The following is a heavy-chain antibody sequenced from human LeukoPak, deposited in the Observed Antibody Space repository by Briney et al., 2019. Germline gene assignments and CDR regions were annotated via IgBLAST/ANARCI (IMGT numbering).Heavy chain of an antibody. CDR1: GFTFSSYS. V-gene: IGHV3-21*01. D-gene: IGHD3-22*01. CDR2: ISSSSSYI. J-gene: IGHJ4*02. CDR3: ARDGSGYSDPVDY. Sequence: GGSLRLSCAASGFTFSSYSMNWVRQAPGKGLEWVSSISSSSSYIYYADSVKGRFTISRYNAKNSLYLQMNSLRAEDTAVYYCARDGSGYSDPVDYWGQGTLVTVSS.